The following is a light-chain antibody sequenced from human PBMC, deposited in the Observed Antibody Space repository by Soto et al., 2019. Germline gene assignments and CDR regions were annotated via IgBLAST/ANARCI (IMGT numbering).Light chain of an antibody. CDR2: GAS. CDR3: QQYDTSPRR. CDR1: QSVNSNY. Sequence: EIVLTQSPGTLSLSPGERATLSCRASQSVNSNYLAWYQQKPGQSPRVLIYGASSSATGIPDRFSGSGSGSDFTLTITRREPEDFALYYRQQYDTSPRRFSQGT. V-gene: IGKV3-20*01. J-gene: IGKJ1*01.